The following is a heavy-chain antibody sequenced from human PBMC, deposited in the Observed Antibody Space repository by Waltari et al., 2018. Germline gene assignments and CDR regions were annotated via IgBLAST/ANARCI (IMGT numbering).Heavy chain of an antibody. V-gene: IGHV1-69*01. Sequence: QVQLVQSGAEVKKPGSSVKVSCKASGGTFSNYAISWVRQAPGQGLEWRGGIIPSFGTANYAQKFQGRVTITADESTSTAYMELSSLRSEDTAVYYCARDKAGATYYNYGMDVWGQGTTVTVSS. D-gene: IGHD1-26*01. CDR3: ARDKAGATYYNYGMDV. CDR1: GGTFSNYA. CDR2: IIPSFGTA. J-gene: IGHJ6*02.